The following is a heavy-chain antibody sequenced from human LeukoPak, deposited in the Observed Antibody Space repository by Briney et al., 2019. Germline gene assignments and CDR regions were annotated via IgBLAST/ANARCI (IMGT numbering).Heavy chain of an antibody. CDR1: GGSFSGYY. D-gene: IGHD2-2*01. CDR2: INHSGST. CDR3: ARGELADCSSTSCYLDY. J-gene: IGHJ4*02. V-gene: IGHV4-34*01. Sequence: PSETLSLTCAVYGGSFSGYYWSWIRQPPGKGLGWIGEINHSGSTNYNPSLKSRVTISVDTSKNQFSLKLSSVTAADTAVYYCARGELADCSSTSCYLDYWGQGTLVTVSS.